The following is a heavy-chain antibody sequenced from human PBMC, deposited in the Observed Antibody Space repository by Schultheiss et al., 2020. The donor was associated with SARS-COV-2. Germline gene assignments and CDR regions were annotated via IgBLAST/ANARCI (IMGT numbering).Heavy chain of an antibody. CDR3: ARDFYDSSGHP. J-gene: IGHJ5*02. Sequence: GESLKISCAASGFTFSSYAMHWVRQAPGKGLEWVAVISYDGSNKYYADSVKGRFTISRDNSKNTLYLQMNSLRAEDTAVYYCARDFYDSSGHPWGQGTLVTVSS. D-gene: IGHD3-22*01. CDR2: ISYDGSNK. CDR1: GFTFSSYA. V-gene: IGHV3-30-3*01.